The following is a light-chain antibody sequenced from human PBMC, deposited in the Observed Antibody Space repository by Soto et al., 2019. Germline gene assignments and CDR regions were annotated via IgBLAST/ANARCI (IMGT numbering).Light chain of an antibody. CDR1: NIGSKS. Sequence: SYELTQPPSVSVAPGKTARITCGGNNIGSKSVHWYQQKPGQAPVVVINYDSDRPSGIPERFSGSNSGNTATLTISRVEAGDEADYYWQVWDSSSDHWVFGGGTKVTVL. J-gene: IGLJ3*02. V-gene: IGLV3-21*04. CDR3: QVWDSSSDHWV. CDR2: YDS.